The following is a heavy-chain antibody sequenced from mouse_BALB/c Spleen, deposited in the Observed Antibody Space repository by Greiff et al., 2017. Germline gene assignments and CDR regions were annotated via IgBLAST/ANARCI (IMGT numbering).Heavy chain of an antibody. CDR2: IDPANGNT. V-gene: IGHV14-3*02. J-gene: IGHJ2*01. CDR3: AMGLRFDY. CDR1: GFNLKDTY. D-gene: IGHD1-1*01. Sequence: VQLKESGAELVKPGASVKLSRTAYGFNLKDTYMHWGKQRPEQGLEWIGRIDPANGNTKYDPKFQGKATITADTSSNTAYLQLSSLTSEDTAVYYCAMGLRFDYWGQGTTLTVSS.